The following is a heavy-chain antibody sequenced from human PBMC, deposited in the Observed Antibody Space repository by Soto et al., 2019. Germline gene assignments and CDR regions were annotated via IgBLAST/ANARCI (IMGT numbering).Heavy chain of an antibody. CDR2: MNPNSGNT. D-gene: IGHD3-3*01. Sequence: ASVKVSCKASGYTFTSYDINWVRQATGQGLEWMGWMNPNSGNTGYAQKFQGRVTMTRNTSISTAYMELSSLRSEDTAVYYCARSRSLEWLLYGGYYYYGMDVWGQGTTVTVSS. CDR3: ARSRSLEWLLYGGYYYYGMDV. CDR1: GYTFTSYD. V-gene: IGHV1-8*01. J-gene: IGHJ6*02.